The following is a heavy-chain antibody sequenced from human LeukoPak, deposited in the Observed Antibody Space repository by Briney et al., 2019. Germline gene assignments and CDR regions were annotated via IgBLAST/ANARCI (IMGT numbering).Heavy chain of an antibody. Sequence: SETLSLTCTVSGGSISSGDYYWSWIRQPPGKGLEWIGYIYYSGSTYYNPSLKSRVTISVDTSKNQFSLKLSSVTAADTAVYYCARETYSSSRYYYYYMDVWGKGTTVTVSS. CDR1: GGSISSGDYY. CDR2: IYYSGST. V-gene: IGHV4-30-4*08. CDR3: ARETYSSSRYYYYYMDV. J-gene: IGHJ6*03. D-gene: IGHD6-6*01.